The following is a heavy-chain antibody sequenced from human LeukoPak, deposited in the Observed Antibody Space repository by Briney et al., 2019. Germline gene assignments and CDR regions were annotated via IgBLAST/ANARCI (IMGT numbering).Heavy chain of an antibody. CDR1: GFNFDEFF. CDR2: INPDGGVT. J-gene: IGHJ4*02. Sequence: GGSLRLSCAASGFNFDEFFLSWVRQAPGEGLAWVALINPDGGVTHYADSVRGRFSISRDNARNLVYLQMNSLTVEDTAVYYCTRALWTGVGQGYWGQGALVTVSS. D-gene: IGHD3-3*01. V-gene: IGHV3-7*01. CDR3: TRALWTGVGQGY.